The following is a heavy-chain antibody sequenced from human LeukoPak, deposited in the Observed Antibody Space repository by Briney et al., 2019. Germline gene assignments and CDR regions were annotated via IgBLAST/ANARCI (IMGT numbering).Heavy chain of an antibody. Sequence: GESLKSSCKGSGYSFTSYWIGWVCQRPGKGLEWMGSIYPGDSDTRYSPSFQGQATSSADKSISTAYLQWSSLKASDTAMYYCAMPYSSSTDAFDIWGQGTMVTVSS. V-gene: IGHV5-51*01. D-gene: IGHD6-13*01. CDR1: GYSFTSYW. J-gene: IGHJ3*02. CDR3: AMPYSSSTDAFDI. CDR2: IYPGDSDT.